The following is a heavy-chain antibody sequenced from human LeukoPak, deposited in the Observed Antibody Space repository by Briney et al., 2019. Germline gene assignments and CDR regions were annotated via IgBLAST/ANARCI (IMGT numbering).Heavy chain of an antibody. D-gene: IGHD2-21*02. CDR2: IKQDGSEI. CDR1: GFTFSHYW. V-gene: IGHV3-7*01. J-gene: IGHJ4*02. CDR3: ARDRTVTAGIDY. Sequence: GGSLRLSCAASGFTFSHYWVSWVRQAPGKGLEWVANIKQDGSEIYYLDSVKGRFTISRDNAKTSLYLQMNSLRAKDTAVYYCARDRTVTAGIDYWGQGTLVTVSS.